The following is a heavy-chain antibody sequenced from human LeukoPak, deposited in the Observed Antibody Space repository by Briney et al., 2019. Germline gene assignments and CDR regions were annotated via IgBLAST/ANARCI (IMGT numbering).Heavy chain of an antibody. CDR2: ISGSSNSI. V-gene: IGHV3-48*01. Sequence: GGSLRLSCAASGFIFISYGMNWVRQAPGKGLEWVSYISGSSNSIYYANSVKGRFTISRDNAKNSLYLQMDSLGAEDTAMYNCARDVGYRSWFDPWGQGTLVTVSS. CDR3: ARDVGYRSWFDP. CDR1: GFIFISYG. D-gene: IGHD5-18*01. J-gene: IGHJ5*02.